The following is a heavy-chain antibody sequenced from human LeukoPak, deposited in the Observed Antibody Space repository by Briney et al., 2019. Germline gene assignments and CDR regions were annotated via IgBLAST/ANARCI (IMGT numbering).Heavy chain of an antibody. CDR3: ARLWGSGYYFDS. Sequence: SETLSLTCVVSGYSISSGYYWGWIRQPPGKGLEWIGSIWHSGTTYYNPSLKSRVTISVDTSNNQFSLKLSSVTDADTAVFYCARLWGSGYYFDSWGQGTLVTVSS. D-gene: IGHD7-27*01. CDR2: IWHSGTT. J-gene: IGHJ4*02. V-gene: IGHV4-38-2*01. CDR1: GYSISSGYY.